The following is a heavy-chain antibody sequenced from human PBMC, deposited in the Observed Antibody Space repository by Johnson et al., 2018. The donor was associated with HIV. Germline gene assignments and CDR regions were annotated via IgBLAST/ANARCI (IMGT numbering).Heavy chain of an antibody. J-gene: IGHJ3*02. V-gene: IGHV3-33*01. CDR2: IWYDGSNK. Sequence: QVQLVESGGGVVQPGRSLRLSCAASGFTFSSYGMHWVRQAPGKGLEWVAVIWYDGSNKYYADSVKGRFTISRDNAENSLYLQMNSLRVDDTAVYYCARGRKTVTTVRPSAFDIWGQGTMVTVSS. CDR1: GFTFSSYG. CDR3: ARGRKTVTTVRPSAFDI. D-gene: IGHD4-17*01.